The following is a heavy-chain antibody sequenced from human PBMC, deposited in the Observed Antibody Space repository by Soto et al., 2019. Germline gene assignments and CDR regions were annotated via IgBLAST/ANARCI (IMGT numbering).Heavy chain of an antibody. D-gene: IGHD2-8*01. J-gene: IGHJ6*02. V-gene: IGHV1-2*02. CDR3: AKDLCMMCMLYYYCGMDV. Sequence: QVQLVQSGAEVKKPGASVKVSCKASGYTFTGYYMHWVRQAPGQGLEWMGWINPNSGGTNYAQKFQGRVTMTRDTSISTAYMELSRLRSDDTAVYYCAKDLCMMCMLYYYCGMDVWGQGTTVTVSS. CDR1: GYTFTGYY. CDR2: INPNSGGT.